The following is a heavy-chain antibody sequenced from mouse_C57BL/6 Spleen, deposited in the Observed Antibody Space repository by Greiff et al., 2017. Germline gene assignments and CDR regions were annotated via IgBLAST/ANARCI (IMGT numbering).Heavy chain of an antibody. CDR2: IWTGGGT. J-gene: IGHJ1*03. CDR1: GFSLTSYA. V-gene: IGHV2-9-1*01. Sequence: QVQLQQSGPGLVAPSQSLSITCTVSGFSLTSYAISWVRQPPGKGLEWLGVIWTGGGTNYNSALKSRLSISKDNSKSQVFLKMNSLQTDDTARYYCARNFRYYGSSYVSYWYFDVWGTGTTVTVSS. CDR3: ARNFRYYGSSYVSYWYFDV. D-gene: IGHD1-1*01.